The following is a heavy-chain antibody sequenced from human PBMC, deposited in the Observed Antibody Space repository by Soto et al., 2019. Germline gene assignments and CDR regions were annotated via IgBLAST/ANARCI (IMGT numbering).Heavy chain of an antibody. CDR3: ARVGYYYDSSGYYLSFDY. CDR1: GYTFTSYD. Sequence: ASVKVSCQASGYTFTSYDTTWVRPATGQGIEWMGWMNPNSGNTGYAQKFQGRVTMTRNTSISTAYMELSSLRSEDTAVYYCARVGYYYDSSGYYLSFDYWGQGTLVTVSS. D-gene: IGHD3-22*01. CDR2: MNPNSGNT. V-gene: IGHV1-8*01. J-gene: IGHJ4*02.